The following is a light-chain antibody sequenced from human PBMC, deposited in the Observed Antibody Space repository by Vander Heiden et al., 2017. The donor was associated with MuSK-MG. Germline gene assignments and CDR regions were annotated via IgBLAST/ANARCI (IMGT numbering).Light chain of an antibody. J-gene: IGLJ1*01. CDR2: DVT. CDR1: RRDIGAYQD. V-gene: IGLV2-14*01. Sequence: SALTQPASVSGTPGQTITTSCIGRRRDIGAYQDVTWYQEHPGKAPKVLIHDVTNRPSGVSYRFSGSKSGNTAFLTISGLQAGDEAEYYCFSYTGYSIFVFGPGTRVIVL. CDR3: FSYTGYSIFV.